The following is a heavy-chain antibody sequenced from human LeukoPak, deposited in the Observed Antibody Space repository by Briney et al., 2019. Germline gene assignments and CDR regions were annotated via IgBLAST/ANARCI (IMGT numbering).Heavy chain of an antibody. CDR2: INHSGST. J-gene: IGHJ5*01. V-gene: IGHV4-34*01. CDR3: ARDIVVVPATFDS. D-gene: IGHD2-2*01. CDR1: GGSFSGYY. Sequence: SETLSLTCAVYGGSFSGYYWSWIRQPPGKGLEWIGEINHSGSTNYNPSLKSRVTISVDTSKNQFSLKLSSVTAADTAVYYCARDIVVVPATFDSWGQGTLVTVSS.